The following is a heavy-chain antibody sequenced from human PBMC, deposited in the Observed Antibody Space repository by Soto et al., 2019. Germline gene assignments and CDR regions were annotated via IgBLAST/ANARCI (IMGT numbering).Heavy chain of an antibody. J-gene: IGHJ4*02. CDR1: GFSLTTSGVG. CDR3: AHRAYYGSGSYTLDY. D-gene: IGHD3-10*01. CDR2: IYWDDDK. Sequence: QITLKESGPPLVKPTQTLTLTCTFSGFSLTTSGVGVGWIRQPPGKALEWLALIYWDDDKRYSPSLKSRLTITKDTSKSQVVLTMTTMDPVDTATYYCAHRAYYGSGSYTLDYWGQGTLVTVSS. V-gene: IGHV2-5*02.